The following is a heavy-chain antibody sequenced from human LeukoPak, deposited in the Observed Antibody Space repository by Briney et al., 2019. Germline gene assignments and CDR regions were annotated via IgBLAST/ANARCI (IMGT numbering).Heavy chain of an antibody. V-gene: IGHV4-61*01. CDR2: IHYSGSA. D-gene: IGHD3-10*01. J-gene: IGHJ5*02. CDR1: GGSVSSGSYY. Sequence: SETLSLTCTVSGGSVSSGSYYWSWIRQPPGKGLEWIGYIHYSGSAKYTPSLKSRVTISVDTSKNQFSLKLTSVTAADTAVYYCARGFGDWGLSWFDPWGQGTLVTVSS. CDR3: ARGFGDWGLSWFDP.